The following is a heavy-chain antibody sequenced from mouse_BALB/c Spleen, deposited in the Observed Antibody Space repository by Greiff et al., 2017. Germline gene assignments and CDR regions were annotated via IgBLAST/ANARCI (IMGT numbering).Heavy chain of an antibody. Sequence: DVKLVESGGGLVQPGGSLKLSCAASGFTFSSYTMSWVRQTPEKRLEWVAYISNGGGSTYYPDTVKGRFTISRDNAKNTLYLQMSSLKSEDTAMYYCARYYGSSYGFAYWGQGTLVTVSA. CDR2: ISNGGGST. V-gene: IGHV5-12-2*01. CDR3: ARYYGSSYGFAY. J-gene: IGHJ3*01. CDR1: GFTFSSYT. D-gene: IGHD1-1*01.